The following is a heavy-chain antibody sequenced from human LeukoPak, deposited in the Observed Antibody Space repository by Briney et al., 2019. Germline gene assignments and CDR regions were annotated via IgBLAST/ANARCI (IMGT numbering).Heavy chain of an antibody. Sequence: GRSLRLSCVASGFTFSRFGMHWVRQAPGKGLEWVANIWFDGNNKSYADSVQARFNVSRDISENTLYLQMDSLRVEDTAVYYCARDLIPFGVNSGVGYWGQGILVTVSS. D-gene: IGHD3-10*01. J-gene: IGHJ4*02. CDR1: GFTFSRFG. CDR2: IWFDGNNK. CDR3: ARDLIPFGVNSGVGY. V-gene: IGHV3-33*01.